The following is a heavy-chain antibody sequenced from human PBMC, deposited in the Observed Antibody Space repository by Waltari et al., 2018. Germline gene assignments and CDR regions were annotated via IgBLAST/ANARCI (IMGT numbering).Heavy chain of an antibody. CDR3: CPYYYDSSGYIHDAFDI. V-gene: IGHV3-73*01. CDR2: IKSKANSYST. Sequence: EVQLVESGGGLVQPGGSLKLSCAASGFTFSGSAMRWVRQASGKGREWVGRIKSKANSYSTAHAASVKGRFTISRDDSKNTAYLQMNSLKTEDTAVYYCCPYYYDSSGYIHDAFDIWGQGTMVTVSS. CDR1: GFTFSGSA. D-gene: IGHD3-22*01. J-gene: IGHJ3*02.